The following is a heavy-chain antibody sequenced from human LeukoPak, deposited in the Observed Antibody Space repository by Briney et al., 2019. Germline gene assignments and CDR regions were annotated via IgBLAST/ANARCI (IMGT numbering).Heavy chain of an antibody. V-gene: IGHV5-51*01. J-gene: IGHJ4*02. Sequence: PGEPLQISCKPSRSTFTTYWIGWVRQLPGKGLEWMGILYPGDSDPTYSPSFQGQVTISANKSISTAYLQWISLKASDSAMYYCVRHGLGSSWFGFDYWGEGSLVTVSS. CDR1: RSTFTTYW. CDR3: VRHGLGSSWFGFDY. D-gene: IGHD6-13*01. CDR2: LYPGDSDP.